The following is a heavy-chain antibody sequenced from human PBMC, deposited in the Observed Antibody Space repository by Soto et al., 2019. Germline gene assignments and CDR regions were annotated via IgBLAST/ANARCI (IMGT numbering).Heavy chain of an antibody. V-gene: IGHV3-11*01. CDR3: ARRLQWQLRPLDS. D-gene: IGHD6-19*01. Sequence: QEHLMESGGGLVKPGGSLRLSCAGSGFIFSDYYITWIRRAPGKGLEWVSYINTLSSAIYYADSVKGRFTISRDNPKNSVYLQMNSLRAEDTAVYYCARRLQWQLRPLDSWGRGTLVTVSS. CDR1: GFIFSDYY. J-gene: IGHJ4*02. CDR2: INTLSSAI.